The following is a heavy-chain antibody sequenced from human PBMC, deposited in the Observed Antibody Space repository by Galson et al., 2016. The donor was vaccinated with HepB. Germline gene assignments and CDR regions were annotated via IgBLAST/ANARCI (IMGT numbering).Heavy chain of an antibody. CDR1: GGSISYNYW. Sequence: SETLSLTCAVSGGSISYNYWWSWVRQPPGQGLDWIGQIYHSGISNYNPSLKSRVSISVDKSKNHFSLQLTSVTAADTAIYFCAKSRYSDTTGYFFPDFWGQGTLVTVSS. CDR2: IYHSGIS. J-gene: IGHJ4*02. CDR3: AKSRYSDTTGYFFPDF. D-gene: IGHD3-22*01. V-gene: IGHV4-4*02.